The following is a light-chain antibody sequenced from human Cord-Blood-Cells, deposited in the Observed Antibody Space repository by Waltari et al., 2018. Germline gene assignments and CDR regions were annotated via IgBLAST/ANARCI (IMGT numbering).Light chain of an antibody. CDR1: SSDVGGYNY. J-gene: IGLJ3*02. Sequence: QSALTQPASVSGSPGQSITISCTGTSSDVGGYNYVSLYQQHPGKAPKLMIYDVSKRPSGVSNRFSGSKSGNTASLTISGLQAEDEADYYCSSYTSSSTGWVFGGGTKLTVL. CDR2: DVS. V-gene: IGLV2-14*01. CDR3: SSYTSSSTGWV.